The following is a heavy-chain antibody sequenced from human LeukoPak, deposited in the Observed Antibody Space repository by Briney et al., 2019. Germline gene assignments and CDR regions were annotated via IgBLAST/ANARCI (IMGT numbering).Heavy chain of an antibody. Sequence: GGSLSLSWAASGFTFSSDCITWVRRAPGRGREWVSTISGSGVSTFYADPVKGRFTISRDNYKNTLYLHMSSLSAEDTAVYYCAKDSFSSSWRQGPLVTVSS. CDR3: AKDSFSSS. CDR1: GFTFSSDC. V-gene: IGHV3-23*01. J-gene: IGHJ4*02. D-gene: IGHD2-2*01. CDR2: ISGSGVST.